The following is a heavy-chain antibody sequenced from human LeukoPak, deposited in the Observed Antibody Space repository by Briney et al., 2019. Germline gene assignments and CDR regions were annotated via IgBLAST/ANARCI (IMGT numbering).Heavy chain of an antibody. Sequence: PGGSLRLSCAASGFTFDDYGMSWVRQAPGKGLEWVSGINWNGGSTGYADSVKGRFTISRDNAKNSLYLQMNSLRAEDTALYYCARDLDRRLGLFRVYWGQGTLVTVSS. J-gene: IGHJ4*02. CDR3: ARDLDRRLGLFRVY. CDR2: INWNGGST. V-gene: IGHV3-20*04. CDR1: GFTFDDYG. D-gene: IGHD3-22*01.